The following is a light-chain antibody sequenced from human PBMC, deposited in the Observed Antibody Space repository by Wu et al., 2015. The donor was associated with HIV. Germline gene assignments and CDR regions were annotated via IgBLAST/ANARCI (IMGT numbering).Light chain of an antibody. CDR3: LQDYDYPRS. J-gene: IGKJ1*01. CDR2: GAS. CDR1: QDIRSD. Sequence: IQMTQSPSSLAASVGDRVTITCRASQDIRSDFAWYQHKPGKAPRLLIYGASILHSGVPSRFSGSGFGTEFTLTINSLQPEDFATYYCLQDYDYPRSFGQGTKVEI. V-gene: IGKV1-6*01.